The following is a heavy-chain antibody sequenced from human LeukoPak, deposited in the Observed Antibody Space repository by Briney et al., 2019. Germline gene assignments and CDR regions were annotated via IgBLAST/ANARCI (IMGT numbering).Heavy chain of an antibody. V-gene: IGHV4-38-2*02. J-gene: IGHJ6*03. Sequence: KASETLSLTCTVSGYSISSGYYWGWIRQPPGKGLEWIGSIYHSGSTYYNPSLKSRVTISVDTSKNQFSLKLSSVTAADTAVYYCARVQLGGYYYYMDVWGKGTTVTISS. CDR2: IYHSGST. D-gene: IGHD1-1*01. CDR1: GYSISSGYY. CDR3: ARVQLGGYYYYMDV.